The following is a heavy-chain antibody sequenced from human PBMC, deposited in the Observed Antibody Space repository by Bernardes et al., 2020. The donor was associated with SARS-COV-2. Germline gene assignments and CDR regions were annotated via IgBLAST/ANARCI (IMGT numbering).Heavy chain of an antibody. Sequence: SETLSLTCTVSGDSISSGSHYWGWIRQPAGKGLEWIWRTDISGRISYTPSLESRVTISVDTSKNQFSLKLSSVTAADTAVYYCVRVVQEYSGSGSWPQYYDNWGQGNLVSVSS. CDR1: GDSISSGSHY. CDR2: TDISGRI. J-gene: IGHJ4*02. CDR3: VRVVQEYSGSGSWPQYYDN. D-gene: IGHD3-10*01. V-gene: IGHV4-61*02.